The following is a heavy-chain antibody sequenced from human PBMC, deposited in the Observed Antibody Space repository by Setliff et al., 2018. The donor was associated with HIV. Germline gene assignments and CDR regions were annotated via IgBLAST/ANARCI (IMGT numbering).Heavy chain of an antibody. V-gene: IGHV4-34*01. J-gene: IGHJ4*02. D-gene: IGHD3-10*01. CDR1: GGSISGYS. CDR2: ISQSGTT. CDR3: ARQPLYFGEPYYFDY. Sequence: SETLSLTCAVYGGSISGYSWNWIRQPPGKGLEWIGSISQSGTTYYSPSLKNRVTISVDTSRNRFSLKLGSVSASDTANYYCARQPLYFGEPYYFDYWGLGTLVTVSS.